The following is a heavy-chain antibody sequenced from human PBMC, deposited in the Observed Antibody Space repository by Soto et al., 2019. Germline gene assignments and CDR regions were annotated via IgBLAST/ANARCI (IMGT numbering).Heavy chain of an antibody. Sequence: PGGSLRLSCAASGFTFSSYAMHWVRQAPGKGLEWVAVISYDGSNKYYADSVKGRFTISRDNSKNTLYLQMNSLRAEDTAVYYCARSHYYDSSGYNEYFQHWGQGTLVTVSS. CDR1: GFTFSSYA. J-gene: IGHJ1*01. CDR2: ISYDGSNK. V-gene: IGHV3-30-3*01. CDR3: ARSHYYDSSGYNEYFQH. D-gene: IGHD3-22*01.